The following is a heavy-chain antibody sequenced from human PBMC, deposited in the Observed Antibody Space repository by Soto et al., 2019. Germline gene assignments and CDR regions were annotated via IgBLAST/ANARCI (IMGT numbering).Heavy chain of an antibody. CDR2: ISDTGGST. D-gene: IGHD3-3*02. CDR3: VKPQDNITWRPRAFYQH. V-gene: IGHV3-23*01. CDR1: GFAFSNSA. J-gene: IGHJ1*01. Sequence: TGGSLRLSWVGSGFAFSNSAMSWVRQAPGKGLEWVSAISDTGGSTHSPDYMKGRFTISRDNSKNTLYLEMDNLRADDTAVYYCVKPQDNITWRPRAFYQHWGQGTLVTVSS.